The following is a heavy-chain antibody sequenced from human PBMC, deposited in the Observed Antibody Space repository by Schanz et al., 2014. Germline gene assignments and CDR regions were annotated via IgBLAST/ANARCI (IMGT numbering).Heavy chain of an antibody. CDR2: IYSSGIA. Sequence: QVQLQESGPGLVKPSETLSLMCTVSGGSMDTHYWGWIRQPPGKGLEWIAFIYSSGIANYNPSLESRVTISGHPSKNQFPLSLPSVTAADTATYYCARRVVPATMGLYFDLWGQGTLVTVSS. D-gene: IGHD2-21*01. CDR3: ARRVVPATMGLYFDL. V-gene: IGHV4-59*08. CDR1: GGSMDTHY. J-gene: IGHJ4*02.